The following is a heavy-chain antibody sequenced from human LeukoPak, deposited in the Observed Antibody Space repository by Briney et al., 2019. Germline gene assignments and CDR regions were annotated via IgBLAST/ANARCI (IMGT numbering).Heavy chain of an antibody. CDR1: GGSISSSSYY. CDR3: ARPLLRFPTDAFDI. Sequence: SETLSLTCTVSGGSISSSSYYWGWIRQPPGKGLEWIGSIYYSGSTYYNPSLKSRVTISVDTPKNQFSLKLSSVTAADTAVYYCARPLLRFPTDAFDIWGQGTMVTVSS. J-gene: IGHJ3*02. V-gene: IGHV4-39*01. CDR2: IYYSGST. D-gene: IGHD3-3*01.